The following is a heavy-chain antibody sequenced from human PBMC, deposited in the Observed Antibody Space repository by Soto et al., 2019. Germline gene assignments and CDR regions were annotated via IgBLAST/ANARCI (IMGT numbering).Heavy chain of an antibody. CDR1: GFTFSNFA. Sequence: EVPLLESGGGLVQPGGSLRLSCVASGFTFSNFAMSWVRQAPGKGLEWVSGFSGSKTYYADSVKGRLTISRDKSKNALFLQMNSLRAEDTAIYYCAKGWGDYWGQGTLVTVSS. V-gene: IGHV3-23*01. CDR3: AKGWGDY. CDR2: FSGSKT. J-gene: IGHJ4*02. D-gene: IGHD7-27*01.